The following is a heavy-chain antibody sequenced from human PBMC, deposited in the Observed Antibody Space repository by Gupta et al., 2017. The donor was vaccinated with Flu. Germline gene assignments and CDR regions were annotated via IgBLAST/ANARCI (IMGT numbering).Heavy chain of an antibody. J-gene: IGHJ5*02. CDR1: RGSVTVDS. Sequence: QVHLEESGPGLVKASETLSLTCTVSRGSVTVDSWSWIRQPAGKGLEWIGRIYVSGTTYYNPSLKSRVTMSLDTSKNQFSLKVTSVTAADTGVYYCARGVPLSEGGNAGGWLDPWGQGALVIVSS. V-gene: IGHV4-4*07. CDR3: ARGVPLSEGGNAGGWLDP. CDR2: IYVSGTT. D-gene: IGHD4-23*01.